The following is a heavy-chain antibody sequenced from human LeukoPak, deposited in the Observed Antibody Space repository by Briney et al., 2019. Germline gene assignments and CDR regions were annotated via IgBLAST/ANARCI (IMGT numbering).Heavy chain of an antibody. Sequence: SETLSLTCTVSGGSISSSSYYWGWIRQPPGKGLEWIGRIYTSGSTNYNPSLKSRVTMSVDTSKNQFSLKLSSVTAADTAVYYCARVRTGGWYLFDYWGQGTLVTVSS. D-gene: IGHD6-19*01. V-gene: IGHV4-39*07. CDR2: IYTSGST. CDR1: GGSISSSSYY. J-gene: IGHJ4*02. CDR3: ARVRTGGWYLFDY.